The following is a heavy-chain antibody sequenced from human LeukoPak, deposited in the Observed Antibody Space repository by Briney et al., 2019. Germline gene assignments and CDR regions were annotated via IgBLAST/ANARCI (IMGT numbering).Heavy chain of an antibody. CDR2: ISSSSSYT. V-gene: IGHV3-21*01. J-gene: IGHJ4*02. CDR3: ARGTTGGYSPSH. CDR1: GFTFSSYS. D-gene: IGHD5-12*01. Sequence: TGRSLRLSCAASGFTFSSYSMNWVRQAPGKGLEWVSSISSSSSYTYYADSVRGRFTISRDNAKNSLYLQMNSLRAEDTAVYYCARGTTGGYSPSHWGQGTLVTVSS.